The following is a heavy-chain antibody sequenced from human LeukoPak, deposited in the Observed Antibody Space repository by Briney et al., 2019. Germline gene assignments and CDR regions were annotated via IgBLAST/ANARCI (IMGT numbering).Heavy chain of an antibody. J-gene: IGHJ4*02. V-gene: IGHV3-7*01. D-gene: IGHD3-3*01. CDR2: IKNDGSEK. Sequence: GGSLRLSCATSGFTVSSNYMSWVRQAPGKGLEWVASIKNDGSEKYYVDSVRGRYTISRDNTKNSLYLQMSSLRAEDTAVYYCATDRGWRTSGYYLYYFEYWGQGTLVTFSS. CDR3: ATDRGWRTSGYYLYYFEY. CDR1: GFTVSSNY.